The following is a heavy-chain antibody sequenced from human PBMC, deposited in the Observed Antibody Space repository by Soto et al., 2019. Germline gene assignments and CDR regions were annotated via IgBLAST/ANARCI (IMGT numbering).Heavy chain of an antibody. CDR1: GFSLSTSGVG. CDR2: IYWDDDK. Sequence: SGPTLVNPTQTLTLTCTFSGFSLSTSGVGVGWIRQPPGKALEWLALIYWDDDKRYSPSLKSRLTITKDTSKNQVVLTMTNMDPVDTATYYCAHSLVSSYHSYDSIGYYSTYFQHWGQGTLVTVSS. J-gene: IGHJ1*01. CDR3: AHSLVSSYHSYDSIGYYSTYFQH. D-gene: IGHD3-22*01. V-gene: IGHV2-5*02.